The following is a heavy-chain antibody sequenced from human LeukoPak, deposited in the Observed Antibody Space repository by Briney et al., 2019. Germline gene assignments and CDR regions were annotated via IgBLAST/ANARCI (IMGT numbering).Heavy chain of an antibody. CDR1: GFTFSNYW. CDR3: ARASDGEGYFDY. CDR2: IHTDGIST. Sequence: GGSLRLSCAASGFTFSNYWMHWVRQAPGKGLVWVSRIHTDGISTTYADSVKGRFTISRDNAKNTLYLQMNSLRAEDTAVYYCARASDGEGYFDYWGQGTLVTVSS. D-gene: IGHD3-10*01. V-gene: IGHV3-74*01. J-gene: IGHJ4*02.